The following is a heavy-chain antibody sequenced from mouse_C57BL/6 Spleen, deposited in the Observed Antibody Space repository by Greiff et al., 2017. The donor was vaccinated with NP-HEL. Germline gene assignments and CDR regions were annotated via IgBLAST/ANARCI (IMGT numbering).Heavy chain of an antibody. D-gene: IGHD1-2*01. Sequence: QVQLQQSGAELVRPGASVKLSCKASGYTFTDYYINWVKQRPGQGLEWIARIYPGSGNTYYNEKFKGKATLTAEKSSSTAYMQLSSLTSEDSAVYFCARGHYYGFDCWGQGTTLTVSS. CDR3: ARGHYYGFDC. V-gene: IGHV1-76*01. J-gene: IGHJ2*01. CDR2: IYPGSGNT. CDR1: GYTFTDYY.